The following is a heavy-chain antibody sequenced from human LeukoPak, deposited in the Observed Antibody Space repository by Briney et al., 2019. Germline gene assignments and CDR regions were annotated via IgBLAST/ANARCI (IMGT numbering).Heavy chain of an antibody. CDR1: GDSVSNGNYY. CDR2: IYYTGNT. V-gene: IGHV4-61*03. J-gene: IGHJ4*02. CDR3: ARSQNYYGSGDY. Sequence: SETLSLTRTVSGDSVSNGNYYWSWLRQPPGKALEWIGYIYYTGNTYYNPSLEGRVTISVDTSRNHFSVKLSSVTAADTAVYYCARSQNYYGSGDYWSQGTLVTVSS. D-gene: IGHD3-10*01.